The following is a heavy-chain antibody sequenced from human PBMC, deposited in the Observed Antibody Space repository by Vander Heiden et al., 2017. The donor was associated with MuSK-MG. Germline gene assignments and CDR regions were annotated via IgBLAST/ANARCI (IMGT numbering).Heavy chain of an antibody. CDR1: GGSISSYY. D-gene: IGHD3-22*01. CDR2: LYYSGST. CDR3: ARRLRDDSSGPFDY. J-gene: IGHJ4*02. V-gene: IGHV4-59*08. Sequence: QVQLQESGPGLVKPSETLSLTCTVSGGSISSYYWSWIRQPPGKGLDWIGYLYYSGSTNYNPSLKSRVTISVDTSKNQFSLKLSSVTAADTAVYYCARRLRDDSSGPFDYWGQGTLVTVSS.